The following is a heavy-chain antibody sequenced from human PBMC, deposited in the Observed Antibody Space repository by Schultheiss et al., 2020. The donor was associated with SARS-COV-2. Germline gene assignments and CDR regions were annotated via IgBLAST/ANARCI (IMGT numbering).Heavy chain of an antibody. CDR3: ARVRADYSNYGEFDY. D-gene: IGHD4-11*01. J-gene: IGHJ4*02. CDR2: IKSKTDGGTT. V-gene: IGHV3-15*01. Sequence: GGSLRLSCAASGFTFSNAWMSWVRQAPGKGLEWVGRIKSKTDGGTTDYAAPVKGRFTISRDDSKNTLYLQMNSLRAEDTAVYYCARVRADYSNYGEFDYWGQGTLVTVSS. CDR1: GFTFSNAW.